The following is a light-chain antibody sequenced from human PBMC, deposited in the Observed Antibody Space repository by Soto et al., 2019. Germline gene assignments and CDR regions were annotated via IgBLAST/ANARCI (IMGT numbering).Light chain of an antibody. CDR3: QQFNDYPPT. CDR1: QAISSA. Sequence: AIPLTQSPASLSASVGDRVTITCRASQAISSAFAWYQQKPGKAPNLLIYDASSLASGVPSRFSGSGSGTDFSLTISSLQPEDFATYYCQQFNDYPPTFGGGTKVEIK. J-gene: IGKJ4*01. CDR2: DAS. V-gene: IGKV1D-13*01.